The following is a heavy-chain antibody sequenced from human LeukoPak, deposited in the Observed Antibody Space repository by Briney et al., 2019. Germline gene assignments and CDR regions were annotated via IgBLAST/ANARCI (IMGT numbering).Heavy chain of an antibody. CDR1: RFTFTTYW. D-gene: IGHD2-21*02. Sequence: PGGSLRLSCAASRFTFTTYWMHWVRQAPGQGLVWVSRINSDGSSTSYADSVKGRFSISRDNARNTLYLQMNSLRAEDTAVYFCARLRCDVGDCYSAGQNFWGQGTLVTVSS. CDR3: ARLRCDVGDCYSAGQNF. CDR2: INSDGSST. V-gene: IGHV3-74*01. J-gene: IGHJ4*02.